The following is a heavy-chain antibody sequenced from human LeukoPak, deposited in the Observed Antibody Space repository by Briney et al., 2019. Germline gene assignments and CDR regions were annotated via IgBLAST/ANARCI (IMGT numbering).Heavy chain of an antibody. V-gene: IGHV4-34*01. D-gene: IGHD3-16*02. CDR1: GGSFSGYY. CDR2: INHSGST. CDR3: ARGAHVWGSYRSPYYFDY. J-gene: IGHJ4*02. Sequence: SETLSLTCAVYGGSFSGYYWSWIRQPPGKGLEWLGEINHSGSTNYNPSLKSRVTISVDTSKNQFSLKLSSVTAADTAVYYCARGAHVWGSYRSPYYFDYWGQGTLVTVSS.